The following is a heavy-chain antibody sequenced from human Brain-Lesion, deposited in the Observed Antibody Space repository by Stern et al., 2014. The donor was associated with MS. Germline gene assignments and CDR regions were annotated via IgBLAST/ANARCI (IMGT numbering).Heavy chain of an antibody. CDR1: GYRFTSNW. D-gene: IGHD6-6*01. V-gene: IGHV5-51*01. CDR3: ARRGDSSSSGFDY. J-gene: IGHJ4*02. CDR2: SWAGDSDT. Sequence: VQLVESAAEVKKPGESLKISCKGSGYRFTSNWIGWVRQMPGKGLEWMGISWAGDSDTRYSPSFQGQVTIVADKSISTAYLQWSSLQASDTAMYYFARRGDSSSSGFDYWGQGTLVIVSS.